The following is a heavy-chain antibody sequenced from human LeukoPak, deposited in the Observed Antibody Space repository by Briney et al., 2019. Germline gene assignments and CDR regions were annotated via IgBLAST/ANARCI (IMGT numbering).Heavy chain of an antibody. Sequence: SETLSLTCAVYGGSFSGYYWSWIRQPPGKGLEWIREINHSGSTNYNPSLKSRVTISVDTSKNQFSLKLSSVTAADTAVYYCARAGLFTHYYGSGSYFGRFDYWGQGTLVTVSS. J-gene: IGHJ4*02. V-gene: IGHV4-34*01. CDR3: ARAGLFTHYYGSGSYFGRFDY. D-gene: IGHD3-10*01. CDR1: GGSFSGYY. CDR2: INHSGST.